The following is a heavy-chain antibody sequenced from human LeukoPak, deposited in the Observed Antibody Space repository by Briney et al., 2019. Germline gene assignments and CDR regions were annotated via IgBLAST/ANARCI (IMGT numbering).Heavy chain of an antibody. CDR2: INHSGST. J-gene: IGHJ6*02. D-gene: IGHD3-22*01. Sequence: SETLSLTCAVYGGSFSGYYWSWIRQPPGKGLEWIGEINHSGSTNYNPSLTSRVTISVDTSKNQFSLKLSSVTAADTAVYYCARRPYYYDSSGYPTYYMDVWGQGTTVTVSS. CDR3: ARRPYYYDSSGYPTYYMDV. V-gene: IGHV4-34*01. CDR1: GGSFSGYY.